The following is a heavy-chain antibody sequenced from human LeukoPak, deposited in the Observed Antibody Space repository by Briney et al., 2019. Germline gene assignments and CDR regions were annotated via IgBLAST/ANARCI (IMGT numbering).Heavy chain of an antibody. V-gene: IGHV1-2*02. CDR2: IDTNTGDT. J-gene: IGHJ4*02. CDR3: ASEASCAGKPCHLQRVAS. CDR1: GYTFTAYY. Sequence: ASVKVSCKASGYTFTAYYMHWVRQAPGQGLEGMGWIDTNTGDTKYAQKFQGRLTITRDTSTGTAYMELRSLISGDTAVYYCASEASCAGKPCHLQRVASWGPGTLLTVSS. D-gene: IGHD2-21*01.